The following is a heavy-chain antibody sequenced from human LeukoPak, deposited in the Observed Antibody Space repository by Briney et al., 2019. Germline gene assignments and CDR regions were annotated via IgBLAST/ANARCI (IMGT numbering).Heavy chain of an antibody. V-gene: IGHV1-2*02. D-gene: IGHD2-21*02. CDR1: GYAFTDYY. Sequence: ASVKVSCKASGYAFTDYYIHWVRQAPGQGPEWMGWINPNSGGINFAQKIQVRVTMTRDTSISVVYMELSRLRSDDTAVYYCARDLSELDLAYCGGDCQYYFDYWGQGALVTVSS. CDR2: INPNSGGI. CDR3: ARDLSELDLAYCGGDCQYYFDY. J-gene: IGHJ4*02.